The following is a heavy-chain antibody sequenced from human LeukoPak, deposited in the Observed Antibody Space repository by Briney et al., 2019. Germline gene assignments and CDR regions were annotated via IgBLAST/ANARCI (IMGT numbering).Heavy chain of an antibody. CDR2: VYYSGSS. J-gene: IGHJ4*02. CDR1: GDSISSGDYY. D-gene: IGHD7-27*01. V-gene: IGHV4-30-4*08. Sequence: PSETLSLTCTVSGDSISSGDYYWSWIRQPPGKGLEWIGYVYYSGSSYYNPSLKSRVTISVDTSKNQFSLKLSSVTAADTAVYYCARALTGDPFDYWGQETLVTVSS. CDR3: ARALTGDPFDY.